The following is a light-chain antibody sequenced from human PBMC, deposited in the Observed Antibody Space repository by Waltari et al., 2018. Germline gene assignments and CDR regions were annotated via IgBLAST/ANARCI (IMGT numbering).Light chain of an antibody. V-gene: IGLV1-47*01. CDR1: SSNIGSNY. CDR3: AAWDDSLSGRV. J-gene: IGLJ3*02. Sequence: QSVLTQPPPASGTPGQRVTISCSGSSSNIGSNYLYWYQQLPGAAPKLLIYRNNQRPSVGPKRFSGSKSGTSASLAISGLRSEDEADYYCAAWDDSLSGRVFGGGTKLTVL. CDR2: RNN.